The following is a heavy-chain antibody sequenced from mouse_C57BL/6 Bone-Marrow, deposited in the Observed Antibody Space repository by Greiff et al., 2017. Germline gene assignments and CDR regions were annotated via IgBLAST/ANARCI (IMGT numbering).Heavy chain of an antibody. V-gene: IGHV1-81*01. CDR1: GYTFTSYG. CDR2: IYPRSGNT. J-gene: IGHJ3*01. CDR3: ARGDLAWVAY. Sequence: VKLMESGAELARPGASVKLSCKASGYTFTSYGISWVKQRTGQGLEWIGEIYPRSGNTYYNEKFKGKATLTADKSSSTAYMELRSLTSEDSAVYFCARGDLAWVAYWGQGTLVTVSA.